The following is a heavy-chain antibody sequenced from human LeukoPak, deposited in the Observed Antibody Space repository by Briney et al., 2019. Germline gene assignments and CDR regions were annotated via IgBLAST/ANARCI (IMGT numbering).Heavy chain of an antibody. V-gene: IGHV1-18*01. CDR2: ISAYNGNT. Sequence: ASVKVSCKASGYTFTSYGISWVRQAPGQGLEWMGWISAYNGNTNYAQKLQGRATMTTDTSTSTAYMELRSLRSDDTAVYYCARIGITIFGVVIISINDFDYWGQGTLVTVSS. CDR3: ARIGITIFGVVIISINDFDY. D-gene: IGHD3-3*01. J-gene: IGHJ4*02. CDR1: GYTFTSYG.